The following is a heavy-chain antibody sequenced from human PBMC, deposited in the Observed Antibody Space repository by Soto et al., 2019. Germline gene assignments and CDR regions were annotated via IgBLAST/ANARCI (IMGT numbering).Heavy chain of an antibody. J-gene: IGHJ6*03. D-gene: IGHD3-3*01. Sequence: GGSLRLSCAASGFTFSGSAMHWVRQASGKGLEWVGRIRSKANSYATAYAASVKGRFTISRDDSKNTAYLQMNSLKTEDTAVYYCTRPQPDPNYDFWSAQEYYMDVWGKGTTVTVSS. V-gene: IGHV3-73*01. CDR1: GFTFSGSA. CDR2: IRSKANSYAT. CDR3: TRPQPDPNYDFWSAQEYYMDV.